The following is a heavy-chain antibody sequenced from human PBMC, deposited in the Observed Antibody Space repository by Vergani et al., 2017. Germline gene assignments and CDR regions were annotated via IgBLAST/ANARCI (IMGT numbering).Heavy chain of an antibody. Sequence: QVQLVQSGAEVKKPGSSVKVSCKASGGTFSSYAISWVRQAPGQGLEWMGRIIPIFGTENYAKKFQGRVTITADKSTSTANMELSSLRSEDTAVYYCARDDIVVVPAATGLGSGYFQHWGQGTLVTVSS. CDR3: ARDDIVVVPAATGLGSGYFQH. CDR2: IIPIFGTE. CDR1: GGTFSSYA. D-gene: IGHD2-2*01. V-gene: IGHV1-69*14. J-gene: IGHJ1*01.